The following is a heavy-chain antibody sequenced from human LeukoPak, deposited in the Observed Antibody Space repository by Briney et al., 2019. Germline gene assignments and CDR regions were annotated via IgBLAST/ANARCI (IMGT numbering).Heavy chain of an antibody. CDR2: MNPNSGNT. CDR1: GYTFTSYG. CDR3: ARRYSRTIQAPDY. D-gene: IGHD6-13*01. V-gene: IGHV1-8*02. J-gene: IGHJ4*02. Sequence: ASVKVSCKASGYTFTSYGISWVRQATGQGLEWMGWMNPNSGNTGYAQKFQGRVTMTRNTSISTAYMELSSLRSEDTAVYYCARRYSRTIQAPDYWGQGTLVTVSS.